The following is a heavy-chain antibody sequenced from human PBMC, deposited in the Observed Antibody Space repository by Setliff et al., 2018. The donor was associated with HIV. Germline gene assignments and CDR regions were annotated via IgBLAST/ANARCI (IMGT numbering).Heavy chain of an antibody. V-gene: IGHV3-64*02. CDR1: GFTFSSYG. J-gene: IGHJ3*02. Sequence: GSLRLSCAASGFTFSSYGMHWVRQAPGKGLEYVSAISNNGGITYYGDSVKGRFTISRDNSKNTLYLQMGSLRAEDMAVYYCARDASISSPYDAFDIWGQGTMVTVSS. D-gene: IGHD6-6*01. CDR3: ARDASISSPYDAFDI. CDR2: ISNNGGIT.